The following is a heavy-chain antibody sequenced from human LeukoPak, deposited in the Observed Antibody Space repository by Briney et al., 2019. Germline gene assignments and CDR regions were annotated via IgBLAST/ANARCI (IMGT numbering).Heavy chain of an antibody. CDR2: ISAYNGNT. D-gene: IGHD3-10*01. CDR1: GYTFNSYG. CDR3: ARDRYYGWGIYGHWFDS. V-gene: IGHV1-18*01. J-gene: IGHJ5*01. Sequence: ASVKVSCKASGYTFNSYGITWVRQAPGQGLEWMGWISAYNGNTKYAQKLQGRVTMTTDTSTSSAYMELRSLRSDDTAVYYCARDRYYGWGIYGHWFDSWGQGPLVTVSS.